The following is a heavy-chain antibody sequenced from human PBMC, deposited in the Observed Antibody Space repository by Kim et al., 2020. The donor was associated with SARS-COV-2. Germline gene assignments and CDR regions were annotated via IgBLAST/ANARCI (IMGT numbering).Heavy chain of an antibody. CDR1: GGSISSSSYY. CDR2: IYYSGRT. D-gene: IGHD5-12*01. V-gene: IGHV4-39*01. Sequence: SETLSLTCTVSGGSISSSSYYWGWIRQPPGKGLEWIGSIYYSGRTYYNPSLKSRVTLSVDTSKSQFSLKLSSVTAADTAVYYCASQRGYGGNDRLAFDYWGQGTLVTVSS. CDR3: ASQRGYGGNDRLAFDY. J-gene: IGHJ4*02.